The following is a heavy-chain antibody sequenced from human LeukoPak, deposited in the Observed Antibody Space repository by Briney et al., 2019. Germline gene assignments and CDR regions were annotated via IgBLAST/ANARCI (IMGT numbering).Heavy chain of an antibody. CDR3: ARAAGSKSVSEPFDY. CDR1: GGSISSYY. V-gene: IGHV4-59*01. CDR2: IYYSRST. J-gene: IGHJ4*02. D-gene: IGHD1-14*01. Sequence: SETLSLTGTVSGGSISSYYWSWIRQPPGKGLEWIGYIYYSRSTNYNPSLKSRVTISVDTSKNQFSLKLISVTAADTAVYYCARAAGSKSVSEPFDYWGQGTLVTVSS.